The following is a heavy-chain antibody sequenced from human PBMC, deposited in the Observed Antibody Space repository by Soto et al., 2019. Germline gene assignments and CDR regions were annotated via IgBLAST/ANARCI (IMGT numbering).Heavy chain of an antibody. V-gene: IGHV1-18*01. CDR2: ISAYNGNT. CDR1: GYTFTSYG. CDR3: ARVNSRGEWCMLD. D-gene: IGHD2-8*01. J-gene: IGHJ4*02. Sequence: QVQLVQSGAEVKKPGASVKVSCTASGYTFTSYGISWVRQAPGQGLEWMGWISAYNGNTNYAQKLHGRATMTTATSTSTGYMELRSRRSDDTAVYYCARVNSRGEWCMLDWGQGTLVAVSS.